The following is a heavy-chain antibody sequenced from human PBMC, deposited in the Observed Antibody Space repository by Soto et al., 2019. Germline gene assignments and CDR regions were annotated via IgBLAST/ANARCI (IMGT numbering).Heavy chain of an antibody. CDR3: ARDLVEMATMTSA. V-gene: IGHV1-3*01. D-gene: IGHD5-12*01. Sequence: ASVKVSCKASGYTFTSYAMHWVRQAPGQRLEWMGWINAGNGNTKYSQKFQGRVTITRDTSASTAYMELSSLRSEDTAVYYCARDLVEMATMTSAWGQGTLVTVSS. CDR1: GYTFTSYA. J-gene: IGHJ5*02. CDR2: INAGNGNT.